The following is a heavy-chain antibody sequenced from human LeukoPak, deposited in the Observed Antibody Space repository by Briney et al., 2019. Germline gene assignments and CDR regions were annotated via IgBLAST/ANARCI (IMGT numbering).Heavy chain of an antibody. V-gene: IGHV4-34*01. Sequence: KPSETLSLTCAVYGGSFSGYYWSWIRQPPGKGLEWIGEINHSGSTNYNPSLKSRVTISVDTSKNQFSLKLSSVTAADTAVYYCARDYYGSGSSFDYWGQGTLVTVSS. J-gene: IGHJ4*02. CDR2: INHSGST. D-gene: IGHD3-10*01. CDR1: GGSFSGYY. CDR3: ARDYYGSGSSFDY.